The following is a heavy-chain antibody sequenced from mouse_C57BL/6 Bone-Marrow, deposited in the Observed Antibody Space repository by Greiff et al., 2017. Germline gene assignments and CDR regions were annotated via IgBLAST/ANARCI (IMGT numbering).Heavy chain of an antibody. D-gene: IGHD1-1*01. CDR3: TRWDTTVVDSFDY. Sequence: QVHVKQSGAELVRPGASVTLSCKASGYTFTDYEMHWVKQTPVHGLEWIGAIDPETGGTAYNQKFKGKAILTADKSSSTACMELRSLTSEDSAVYYCTRWDTTVVDSFDYWGQGTTLTVSS. V-gene: IGHV1-15*01. CDR1: GYTFTDYE. J-gene: IGHJ2*01. CDR2: IDPETGGT.